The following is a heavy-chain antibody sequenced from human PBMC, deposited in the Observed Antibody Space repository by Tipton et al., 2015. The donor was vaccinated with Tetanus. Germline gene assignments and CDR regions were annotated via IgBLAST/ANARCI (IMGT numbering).Heavy chain of an antibody. CDR1: GLPVITNY. V-gene: IGHV3-53*01. J-gene: IGHJ4*02. D-gene: IGHD1-1*01. CDR2: IYSGGTT. Sequence: SLRLSCAASGLPVITNYMSWVRQAPGKGLEWVSTIYSGGTTFYADSVRGRFTSSRDHSQNTLYLQMNSLRDEGTAVYFCARNNWGADFDYWGQGTRVTVSS. CDR3: ARNNWGADFDY.